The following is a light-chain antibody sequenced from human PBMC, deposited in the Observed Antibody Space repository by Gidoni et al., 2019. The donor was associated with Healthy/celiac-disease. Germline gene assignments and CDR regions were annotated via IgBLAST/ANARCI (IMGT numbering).Light chain of an antibody. CDR2: GAS. CDR3: QQYGSSPPT. J-gene: IGKJ3*01. CDR1: QSGSSSY. Sequence: QSPGTLSLSPGERATLSCRASQSGSSSYLAWYQQKPGQAPRLLIYGASSRATGSPDRFSGSGSGTDFTLTISRLEPEDFAVYYCQQYGSSPPTFXPXTKVDIK. V-gene: IGKV3-20*01.